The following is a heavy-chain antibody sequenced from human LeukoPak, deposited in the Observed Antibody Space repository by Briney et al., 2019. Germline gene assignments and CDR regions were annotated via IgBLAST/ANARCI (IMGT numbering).Heavy chain of an antibody. V-gene: IGHV4-34*01. CDR2: INHSGST. J-gene: IGHJ4*02. CDR1: GGSFSGYY. Sequence: PSETLSLTCAVYGGSFSGYYWSWIRQPPGKGLEWIGEINHSGSTNYNPSLKSRVTISVDTSKNQFSLKLSSVTAADTAVYYCARGGGGRYFDYWGQGTLVTVPS. CDR3: ARGGGGRYFDY. D-gene: IGHD3-16*01.